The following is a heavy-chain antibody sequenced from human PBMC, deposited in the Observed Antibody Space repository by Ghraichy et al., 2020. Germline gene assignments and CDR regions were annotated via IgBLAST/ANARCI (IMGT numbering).Heavy chain of an antibody. D-gene: IGHD6-6*01. V-gene: IGHV2-5*01. CDR1: GFSLSTSGVG. Sequence: SGPTLVKPTQTLTLTCTFSGFSLSTSGVGVGWIRQPPGKALEWLALIYWYDDNRYSPSLKSRLTITKDTSKNQVVLTMTNMDPMDTATYYCAHLTRPHIAARLNWFDPWGQGTLVTVSS. CDR2: IYWYDDN. CDR3: AHLTRPHIAARLNWFDP. J-gene: IGHJ5*02.